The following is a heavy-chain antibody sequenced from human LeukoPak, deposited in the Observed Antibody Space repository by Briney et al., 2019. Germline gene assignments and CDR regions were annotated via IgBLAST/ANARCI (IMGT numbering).Heavy chain of an antibody. CDR1: GFTFSSYA. V-gene: IGHV3-23*01. D-gene: IGHD1-26*01. J-gene: IGHJ4*02. CDR2: ISGSGGST. Sequence: PGGSLRLSCAASGFTFSSYAMAWVRQAPGKGLEWISTISGSGGSTFHADPVKGRFTISRDNSKNTLYLQLSSLRAEDTAHYYCARKLGTTENFDYWGQGTLVTVSS. CDR3: ARKLGTTENFDY.